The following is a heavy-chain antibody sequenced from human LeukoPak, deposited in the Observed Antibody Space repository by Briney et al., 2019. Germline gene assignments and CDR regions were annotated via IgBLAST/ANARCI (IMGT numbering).Heavy chain of an antibody. Sequence: PGGSLRLSCAASGFTFNIYWMSWVRQAPGKGLEWVSYISSSSSTIYYADSVKGRFTISRDNAKNSLYLQMNSLRDEDTAVYYCARENTHGSGSYYILYYYYYYGMDVWGQGTTVTVSS. V-gene: IGHV3-48*02. D-gene: IGHD3-10*01. J-gene: IGHJ6*02. CDR2: ISSSSSTI. CDR1: GFTFNIYW. CDR3: ARENTHGSGSYYILYYYYYYGMDV.